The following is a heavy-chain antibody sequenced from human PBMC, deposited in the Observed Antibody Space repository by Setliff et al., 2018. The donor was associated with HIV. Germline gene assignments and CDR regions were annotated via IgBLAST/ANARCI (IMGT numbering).Heavy chain of an antibody. D-gene: IGHD1-26*01. CDR3: ANYRGGSMIDC. CDR1: GGSITNSNW. CDR2: VYHTGST. V-gene: IGHV4-4*02. Sequence: PSETLSLTCAVSGGSITNSNWWSWVRQSPGKRPEWIGEVYHTGSTNYNPSLKSRVTISIDRSKNHFSLKLSSVTAADTAVYYCANYRGGSMIDCWGQGTLVTAPQ. J-gene: IGHJ4*02.